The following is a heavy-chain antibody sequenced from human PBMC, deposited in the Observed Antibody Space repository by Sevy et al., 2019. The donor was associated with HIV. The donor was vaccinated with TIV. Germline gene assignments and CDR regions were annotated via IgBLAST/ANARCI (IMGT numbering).Heavy chain of an antibody. Sequence: GGSLRLSCVASEFTVSSDYMTWVRQAPGKGLEWVSLIYSGGNTYYADSVKGRFTISRDSSKSTVYLQMNSLRADDTAVYYCAGGSRWVPPMGWGQGTLVTVSS. CDR2: IYSGGNT. J-gene: IGHJ4*02. CDR1: EFTVSSDY. D-gene: IGHD3-10*01. CDR3: AGGSRWVPPMG. V-gene: IGHV3-53*01.